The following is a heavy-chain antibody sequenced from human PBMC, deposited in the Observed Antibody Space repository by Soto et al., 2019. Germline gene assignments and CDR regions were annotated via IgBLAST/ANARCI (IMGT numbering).Heavy chain of an antibody. CDR1: GFTFTSHS. D-gene: IGHD6-13*01. J-gene: IGHJ5*02. CDR2: ISGSSSST. V-gene: IGHV3-23*01. CDR3: AKPAVGSSWYLSWFDP. Sequence: GGSLRLSCAASGFTFTSHSMNWVRQAPGKGLEWVSSISGSSSSTYYADSVKGRFTISRDNSKNTLYLQMNSLRAEDTAVYYCAKPAVGSSWYLSWFDPWGQGTLVTVSS.